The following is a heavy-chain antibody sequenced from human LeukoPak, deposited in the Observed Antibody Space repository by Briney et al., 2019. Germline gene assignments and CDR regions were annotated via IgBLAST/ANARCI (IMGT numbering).Heavy chain of an antibody. CDR1: GYTFTSYA. CDR2: ISVYNGNT. J-gene: IGHJ5*02. D-gene: IGHD5-18*01. CDR3: ARRFGYGYTGP. Sequence: ASVKVSCKATGYTFTSYAISWVRQAPGQGLEWMGWISVYNGNTDYAQKLQGRVTMTTDTSTSTAYMELRSLRSDDTAVYYCARRFGYGYTGPWGQGTLVTVSS. V-gene: IGHV1-18*01.